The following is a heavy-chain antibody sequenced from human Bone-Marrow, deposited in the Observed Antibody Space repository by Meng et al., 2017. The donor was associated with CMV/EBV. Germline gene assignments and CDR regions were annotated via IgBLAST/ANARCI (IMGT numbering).Heavy chain of an antibody. J-gene: IGHJ6*02. CDR2: ISSSSYI. CDR3: ASGQVYYDFWSGYNYGMDV. Sequence: GESLKISCAASGFTFSSYSMNWVRQAPGKGLEWVSSISSSSYIYYADSVKGRFTISRDNAKNSLYLQMNSLRAEDTAVYYCASGQVYYDFWSGYNYGMDVWGQGTTVTVSS. D-gene: IGHD3-3*01. CDR1: GFTFSSYS. V-gene: IGHV3-21*01.